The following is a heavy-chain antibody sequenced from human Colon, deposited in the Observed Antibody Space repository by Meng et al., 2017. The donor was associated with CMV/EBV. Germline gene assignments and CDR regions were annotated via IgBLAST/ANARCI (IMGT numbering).Heavy chain of an antibody. V-gene: IGHV1-46*02. CDR1: EYIFNNYY. J-gene: IGHJ4*02. D-gene: IGHD5/OR15-5a*01. Sequence: KVSCKASEYIFNNYYAHWVRQAPGQGLEWMGIINPPGTTTTYAQKFQGRVTMTRDMSTNTVYMELFRLTSEDTAVYYCAGGASTMSPFEYWGQGALVTVSS. CDR2: INPPGTTT. CDR3: AGGASTMSPFEY.